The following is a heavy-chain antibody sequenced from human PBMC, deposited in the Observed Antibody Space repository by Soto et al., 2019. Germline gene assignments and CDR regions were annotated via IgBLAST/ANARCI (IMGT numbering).Heavy chain of an antibody. V-gene: IGHV4-4*07. Sequence: WSGIREPNRKGLEWIGRIYSSGSTNYNPSLNSRVIMSVDTSQNQFSLNLSSVTAADTAKYYCARENIFTAAPGKGVFDCWGQGT. J-gene: IGHJ4*02. CDR2: IYSSGST. D-gene: IGHD6-13*01. CDR3: ARENIFTAAPGKGVFDC.